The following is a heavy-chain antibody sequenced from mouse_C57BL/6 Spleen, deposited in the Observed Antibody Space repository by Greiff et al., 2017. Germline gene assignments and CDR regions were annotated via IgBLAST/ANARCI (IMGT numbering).Heavy chain of an antibody. V-gene: IGHV14-2*01. Sequence: VQLQQSGAELVKPGDSVKLSCTASGFNIKDSYMHWVKQRTEKGLEWIGRSDPEDGDTKYPPKFQGKATISADTSSNTAYLQLSSQTSEVTAVYYCARSMSWENDYWGQGTSVTVSS. D-gene: IGHD4-1*01. J-gene: IGHJ4*01. CDR3: ARSMSWENDY. CDR2: SDPEDGDT. CDR1: GFNIKDSY.